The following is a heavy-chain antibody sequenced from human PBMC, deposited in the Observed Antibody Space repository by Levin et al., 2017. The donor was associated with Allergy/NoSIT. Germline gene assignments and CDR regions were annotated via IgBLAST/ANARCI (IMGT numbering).Heavy chain of an antibody. J-gene: IGHJ6*02. Sequence: GSLRLSCAVYGGSFSGYYWSWIRQPPGKGLEWIGEINHGGSTNYNPSLKSRVTISVDTSKNQFSLKLSSVTAADTAVYYCARGRVDTAMVTIRMDVWGQGTTVTVSS. CDR2: INHGGST. D-gene: IGHD5-18*01. V-gene: IGHV4-34*01. CDR3: ARGRVDTAMVTIRMDV. CDR1: GGSFSGYY.